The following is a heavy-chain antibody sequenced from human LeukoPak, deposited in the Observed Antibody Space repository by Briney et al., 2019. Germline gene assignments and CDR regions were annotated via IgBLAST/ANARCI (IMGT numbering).Heavy chain of an antibody. J-gene: IGHJ4*02. CDR2: INHSEST. Sequence: PSETLSLTCAVYGGSFSGYYWSWIRQPPGKGLEWIGEINHSESTNYNPSLKSRVTISVDTSKNQFSLKLSSVTAADTAVYYCARATVNYYGSGSYPLYYFDYWGQGTLVTVSS. CDR1: GGSFSGYY. D-gene: IGHD3-10*01. CDR3: ARATVNYYGSGSYPLYYFDY. V-gene: IGHV4-34*01.